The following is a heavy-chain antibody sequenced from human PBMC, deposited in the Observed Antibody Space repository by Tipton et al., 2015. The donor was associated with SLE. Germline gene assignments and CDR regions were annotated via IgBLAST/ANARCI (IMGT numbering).Heavy chain of an antibody. V-gene: IGHV4-59*01. D-gene: IGHD7-27*01. CDR3: ARVGSTGGLDY. Sequence: TLSLTCTVSGGSISSYYWSWIRQPPGKGLEWIGYIYYSGSTNYNPSLKSRVTISVDMSKNQFSLKLSSVTAADTAVYYCARVGSTGGLDYWGQGTLVTASS. CDR2: IYYSGST. CDR1: GGSISSYY. J-gene: IGHJ4*02.